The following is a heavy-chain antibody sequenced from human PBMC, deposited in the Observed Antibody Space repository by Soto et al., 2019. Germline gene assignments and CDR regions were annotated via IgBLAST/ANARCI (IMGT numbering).Heavy chain of an antibody. CDR1: GGSISSSSYY. CDR2: IYYSGST. J-gene: IGHJ3*02. D-gene: IGHD2-2*01. V-gene: IGHV4-39*01. CDR3: ARQCSTSCPMGAFDI. Sequence: TETLSLTCTVSGGSISSSSYYWGWIRQPPGKGLEWIGSIYYSGSTYYNPSLKSRVTISVDTSKNQFSLKLSSVTAADTAVYYCARQCSTSCPMGAFDIWGQGTMVTVPS.